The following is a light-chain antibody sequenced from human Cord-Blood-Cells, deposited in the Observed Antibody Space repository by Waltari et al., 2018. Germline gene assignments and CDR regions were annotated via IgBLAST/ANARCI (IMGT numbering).Light chain of an antibody. CDR3: SSYAGSNNLV. CDR1: SSDAGGYKY. CDR2: GVS. J-gene: IGLJ2*01. Sequence: QSALTQPPPASGSPGQSGTISCTGTSSDAGGYKYAPWYQQHPGEAPKLMIYGVSKRPSGVPDRFSGSKSGNTASLTVSGLQAEDEADYYCSSYAGSNNLVFGGGTKLTVL. V-gene: IGLV2-8*01.